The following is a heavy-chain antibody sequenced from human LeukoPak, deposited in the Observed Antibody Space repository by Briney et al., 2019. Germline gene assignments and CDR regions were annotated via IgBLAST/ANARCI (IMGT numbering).Heavy chain of an antibody. CDR2: MCGSAGCT. J-gene: IGHJ5*02. CDR1: GFTFNIYA. V-gene: IGHV3-23*01. CDR3: ARDRPNYHESNGQYYDRDGDH. Sequence: GGSLRLPCAASGFTFNIYAMSWVRLAPGKGLQWVASMCGSAGCTFYADSVEGRFTISRDNSKNTLYLEMNSLRAEDTAIYYCARDRPNYHESNGQYYDRDGDHWGQGTPVTVSS. D-gene: IGHD3-22*01.